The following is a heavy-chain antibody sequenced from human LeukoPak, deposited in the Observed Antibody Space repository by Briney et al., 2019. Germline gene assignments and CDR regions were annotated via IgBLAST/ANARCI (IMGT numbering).Heavy chain of an antibody. V-gene: IGHV3-7*01. Sequence: PGGSLRLSCAASGFTFSTYSMSWVRQAPGKGLAWVANIKEDESEKHYGDSVKGRFPISRHNAKNSLYLEMNSLRVEDTAVYYCARDSSGYQWGEGPRVPVSS. CDR2: IKEDESEK. CDR1: GFTFSTYS. J-gene: IGHJ4*02. D-gene: IGHD3-22*01. CDR3: ARDSSGYQ.